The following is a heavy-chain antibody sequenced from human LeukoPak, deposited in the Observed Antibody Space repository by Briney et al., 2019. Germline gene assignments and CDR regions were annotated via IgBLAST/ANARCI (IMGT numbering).Heavy chain of an antibody. CDR3: AREGGGPRWLDP. Sequence: SETLSLTCTVSGGSISTYYWSWIRQAAGKGLEWIGRINSSGSSNYNASLRSRVTMSVDTSKNQFSLNLSSVTAADTAVYYWAREGGGPRWLDPWGQGTLVTVSS. J-gene: IGHJ5*02. D-gene: IGHD6-25*01. V-gene: IGHV4-4*07. CDR2: INSSGSS. CDR1: GGSISTYY.